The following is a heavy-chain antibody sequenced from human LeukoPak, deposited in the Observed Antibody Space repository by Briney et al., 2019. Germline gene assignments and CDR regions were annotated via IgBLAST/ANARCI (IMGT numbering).Heavy chain of an antibody. D-gene: IGHD3-3*01. J-gene: IGHJ5*02. CDR3: ARALYDFWSGYYGAWFDP. V-gene: IGHV4-59*01. CDR1: GGSISSYY. Sequence: PSETLSLTCTVSGGSISSYYWSWIRQPPGKGLEWIGYIYYSESTNYNPSLKSRVTISVDTSKNQFSLKLSSVTAADTAVYYCARALYDFWSGYYGAWFDPWGQGTLVTVSS. CDR2: IYYSEST.